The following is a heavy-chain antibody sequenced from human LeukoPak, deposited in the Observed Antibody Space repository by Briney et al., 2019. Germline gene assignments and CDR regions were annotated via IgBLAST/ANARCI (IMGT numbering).Heavy chain of an antibody. J-gene: IGHJ6*02. D-gene: IGHD3-16*02. Sequence: GGSLRLSCAASGFTFSSYGMHWVRQSPGRGLEWVSFLSFDGSSEFYADSLKGRFTISRDNSKDTLYLQMDGLRAEDTALYYCEREEHDYVWGSYRYYYYYGIDVWGQGTTVTVSS. CDR2: LSFDGSSE. CDR1: GFTFSSYG. V-gene: IGHV3-30*03. CDR3: EREEHDYVWGSYRYYYYYGIDV.